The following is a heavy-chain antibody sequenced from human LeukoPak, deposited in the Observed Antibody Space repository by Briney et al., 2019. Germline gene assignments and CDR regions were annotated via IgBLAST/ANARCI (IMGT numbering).Heavy chain of an antibody. CDR2: ISSSSSYI. CDR3: AKDPGRYYYYGMDV. Sequence: GGSLRLSCAASGFTFSSYSMNWVRQAPGRGLEWVPSISSSSSYIYYADSVKGRFTISRDNSKNSLYLQMNSLRTEDTALYYCAKDPGRYYYYGMDVWGQGTTVTVSS. CDR1: GFTFSSYS. V-gene: IGHV3-21*04. J-gene: IGHJ6*02.